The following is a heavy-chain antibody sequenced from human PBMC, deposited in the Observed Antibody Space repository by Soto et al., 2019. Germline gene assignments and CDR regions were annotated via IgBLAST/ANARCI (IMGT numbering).Heavy chain of an antibody. CDR1: GGSISSYY. J-gene: IGHJ4*02. V-gene: IGHV4-59*08. D-gene: IGHD4-17*01. Sequence: SETLSLTCTVSGGSISSYYWSWIRQPPGKGLEWIGYIYYSGSTNYNPSLKSRVTISVDTSKNQFSLKLSSVTAADTAVYYCARTINDYGDYVSDYWGQGTLVTVSS. CDR3: ARTINDYGDYVSDY. CDR2: IYYSGST.